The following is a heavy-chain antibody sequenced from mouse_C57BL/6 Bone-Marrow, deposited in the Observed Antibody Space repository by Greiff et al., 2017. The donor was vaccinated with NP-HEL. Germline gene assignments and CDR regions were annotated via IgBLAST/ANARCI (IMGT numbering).Heavy chain of an antibody. CDR1: GYTFTSYW. CDR2: IYPGSGST. CDR3: ARRDGYYQYFDV. Sequence: QVQLKQPGAELVKPGASVKMSCKASGYTFTSYWITWVKQRPGQGLEWIGDIYPGSGSTNYNEKFKSKATLTVDTSSSTAYMQLSSLTSEDSAVYYCARRDGYYQYFDVWGTGTTVTVSS. V-gene: IGHV1-55*01. J-gene: IGHJ1*03. D-gene: IGHD2-3*01.